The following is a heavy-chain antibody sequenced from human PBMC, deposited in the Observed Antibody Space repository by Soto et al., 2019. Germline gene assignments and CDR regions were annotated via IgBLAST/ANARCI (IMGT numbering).Heavy chain of an antibody. V-gene: IGHV4-31*03. CDR3: ARVRPTVGGAIDY. CDR2: IYYRGRT. J-gene: IGHJ4*02. D-gene: IGHD1-26*01. Sequence: QVQLQESGAGLVKPSQTLSLTCTVSGGSIXXGGXXXXXXXXXXXXGLEGIGYIYYRGRTYYNPSLKSRVTISVDTSKNQFSLKLSSVTAADTAVYYCARVRPTVGGAIDYWGQGTLVTVSS. CDR1: GGSIXXGGXX.